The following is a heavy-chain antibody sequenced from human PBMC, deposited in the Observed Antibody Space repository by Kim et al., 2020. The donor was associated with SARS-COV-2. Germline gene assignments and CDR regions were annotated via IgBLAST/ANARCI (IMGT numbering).Heavy chain of an antibody. V-gene: IGHV3-30*07. Sequence: VKGRFTNARDNSKNTLYLQMNSLRAEDTAVYYCARNYYGSGSYYTNDAFDIWGQGTMVTVSS. D-gene: IGHD3-10*01. CDR3: ARNYYGSGSYYTNDAFDI. J-gene: IGHJ3*02.